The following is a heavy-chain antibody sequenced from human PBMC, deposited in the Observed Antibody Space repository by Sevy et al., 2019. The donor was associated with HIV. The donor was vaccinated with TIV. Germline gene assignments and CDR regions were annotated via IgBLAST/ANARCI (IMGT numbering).Heavy chain of an antibody. CDR1: GFNFSIYG. V-gene: IGHV3-33*01. Sequence: GGSLRLSCAVSGFNFSIYGMHWVRQAPGKGLEWVALIWYDGTNKYYRDSVKGRFTISRDNSKNTLFLQMNSLRAEDTALYYCVRGRDYGNFDFWGQGTLVTVSS. CDR3: VRGRDYGNFDF. J-gene: IGHJ4*02. D-gene: IGHD4-17*01. CDR2: IWYDGTNK.